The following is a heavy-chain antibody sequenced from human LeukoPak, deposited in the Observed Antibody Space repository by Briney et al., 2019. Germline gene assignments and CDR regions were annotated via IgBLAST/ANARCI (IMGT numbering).Heavy chain of an antibody. J-gene: IGHJ4*02. CDR3: ARGLRYHRPSFDY. CDR1: GGSFSGYY. Sequence: SETLSLTCTVYGGSFSGYYWSWIRQPPGKGLEWIGEINHSGSTNYNPSLKSRVTISVDTSKNQFSLKLSSVTAADTAVYYCARGLRYHRPSFDYWGQGTLVTVSS. CDR2: INHSGST. V-gene: IGHV4-34*01. D-gene: IGHD3-9*01.